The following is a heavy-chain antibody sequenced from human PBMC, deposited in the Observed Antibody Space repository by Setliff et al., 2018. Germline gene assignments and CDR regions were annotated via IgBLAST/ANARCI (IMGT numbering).Heavy chain of an antibody. J-gene: IGHJ3*02. CDR1: GFTLTELS. Sequence: GASVKVSCKVSGFTLTELSMHWVRQAPGKGLEWMGWINPNSGETIYAQKFQGRVTMTEDTSTDTAYMELSSLRSEDTAVYYCATLHVDRNAFDIWGQGTMVTVSS. V-gene: IGHV1-24*01. CDR3: ATLHVDRNAFDI. D-gene: IGHD5-12*01. CDR2: INPNSGET.